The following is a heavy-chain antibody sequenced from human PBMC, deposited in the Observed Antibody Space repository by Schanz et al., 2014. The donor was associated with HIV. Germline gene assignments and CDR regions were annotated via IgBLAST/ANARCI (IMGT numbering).Heavy chain of an antibody. D-gene: IGHD3-16*02. J-gene: IGHJ4*02. CDR3: ARRRGWGSYRYFPYGLDV. CDR2: ISTSNGNT. CDR1: GYIFTSNG. Sequence: QVQLVQSGAEVKKPGASVRVSCKTSGYIFTSNGISWVRQAPGQGLEWMGWISTSNGNTNYAQKFQGRVTLTRDTSITTAYMDLTSLRPEDTAVYYCARRRGWGSYRYFPYGLDVWGQGTLVTVST. V-gene: IGHV1-18*01.